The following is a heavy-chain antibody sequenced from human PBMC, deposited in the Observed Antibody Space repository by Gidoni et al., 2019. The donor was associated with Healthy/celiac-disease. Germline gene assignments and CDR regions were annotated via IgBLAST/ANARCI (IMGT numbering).Heavy chain of an antibody. D-gene: IGHD2-2*01. CDR2: IIPIFGTA. CDR3: ARYPGYYYYGMDV. J-gene: IGHJ6*02. Sequence: QVQLLPSGAEVQKPGSSVKVSCKASEGTFSSYAISWVRQAPGQGLEWMGGIIPIFGTANYAQKFQGRVTITADESTSTAYMELSSLRSEDTAVYYCARYPGYYYYGMDVWGQGTTVTVSS. V-gene: IGHV1-69*01. CDR1: EGTFSSYA.